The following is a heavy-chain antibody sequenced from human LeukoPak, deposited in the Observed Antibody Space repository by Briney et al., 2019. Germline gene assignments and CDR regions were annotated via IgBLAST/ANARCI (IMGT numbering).Heavy chain of an antibody. CDR2: ISDDGSHK. CDR3: AKDWRGWYFGMDY. V-gene: IGHV3-30*04. CDR1: GFPFSTYA. Sequence: PGRSLRLSCAASGFPFSTYAMYWVRQGPGKGLEWVAFISDDGSHKYYADSVKGQLTISRDNSKNTLYLQMNSLRAEDTAVYYCAKDWRGWYFGMDYWGQGTLVTVSS. J-gene: IGHJ4*02. D-gene: IGHD6-19*01.